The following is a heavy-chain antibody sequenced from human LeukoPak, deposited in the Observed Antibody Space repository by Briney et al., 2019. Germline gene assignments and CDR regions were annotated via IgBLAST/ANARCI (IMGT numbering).Heavy chain of an antibody. J-gene: IGHJ6*02. Sequence: GGSLRLSCAASGFTFSSYAMHWVRQAPGKGLEWVAVISYDGSNKYYADSVKGRFTISRDKSKNTLYLQMNSLRAEDTAVYYCARGPPGDYVLSHYYGMDVWGQGITVTVYS. V-gene: IGHV3-30*04. D-gene: IGHD4-17*01. CDR1: GFTFSSYA. CDR2: ISYDGSNK. CDR3: ARGPPGDYVLSHYYGMDV.